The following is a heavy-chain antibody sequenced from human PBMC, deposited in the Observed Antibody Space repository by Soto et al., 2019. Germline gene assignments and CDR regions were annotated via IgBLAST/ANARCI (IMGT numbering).Heavy chain of an antibody. V-gene: IGHV1-69*02. CDR1: GGTFSSYT. D-gene: IGHD4-4*01. Sequence: QVQLVQSGAEVKKPGSSVKVSCKASGGTFSSYTISWVRQAPGQGLEWMGRIIPILGIANYVQKFQGRVTITADKSTSTAYMELSSRSAEDRAVYYCTIVTSPTNLYDYWGQGPLVTVSP. CDR2: IIPILGIA. J-gene: IGHJ4*02. CDR3: TIVTSPTNLYDY.